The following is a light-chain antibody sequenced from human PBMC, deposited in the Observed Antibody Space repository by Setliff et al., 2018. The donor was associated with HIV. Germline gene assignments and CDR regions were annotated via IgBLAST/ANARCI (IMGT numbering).Light chain of an antibody. Sequence: SALTQPRSVSGSPGQSVTFSCTGSSSDIGAYNYVSWYQQHPGKAPKLIVYDVTKRPSGVPDRFSGSKSGDTASLTISGLQSEDEADYYCCSYAGTYTYLFGTGTKVTVL. J-gene: IGLJ1*01. CDR3: CSYAGTYTYL. V-gene: IGLV2-11*01. CDR2: DVT. CDR1: SSDIGAYNY.